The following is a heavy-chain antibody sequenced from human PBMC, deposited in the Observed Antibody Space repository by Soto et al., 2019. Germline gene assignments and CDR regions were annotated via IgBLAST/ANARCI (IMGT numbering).Heavy chain of an antibody. D-gene: IGHD1-1*01. J-gene: IGHJ4*02. CDR3: ARLQIGEGCDY. V-gene: IGHV4-30-2*01. CDR1: GASISGGGYS. Sequence: KTSETLSLTCTVSGASISGGGYSWSWIRQPPGKGLEWIGYILHTGGTQYNPSLKSRVSMSVDKSKNQFSLHLTSVTAADTAVYYGARLQIGEGCDYWGQGALVTVSS. CDR2: ILHTGGT.